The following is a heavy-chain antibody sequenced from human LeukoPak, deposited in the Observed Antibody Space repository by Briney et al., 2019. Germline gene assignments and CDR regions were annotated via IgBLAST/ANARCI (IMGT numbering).Heavy chain of an antibody. CDR2: ISNSGSTI. Sequence: PGGSLGLSCAASGFTFSDYYMSWIRQAPGKGLEWVSYISNSGSTIYYADSVKGRFTISRDNAKNSLYLQMNSLRAEDTAVYYCARTQVIAVAGYDAFDIWAKGQWSPSLQ. CDR3: ARTQVIAVAGYDAFDI. CDR1: GFTFSDYY. J-gene: IGHJ3*02. V-gene: IGHV3-11*04. D-gene: IGHD6-19*01.